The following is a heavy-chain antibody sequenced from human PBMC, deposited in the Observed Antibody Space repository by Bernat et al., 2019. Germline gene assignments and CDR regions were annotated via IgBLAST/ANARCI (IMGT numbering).Heavy chain of an antibody. CDR1: GGSISSSSYY. D-gene: IGHD6-19*01. V-gene: IGHV4-39*01. J-gene: IGHJ1*01. CDR3: ARQAVAGQRRSGYFQH. CDR2: IYYSGST. Sequence: QLQLQESGPGLVKPSETLSLTCTVSGGSISSSSYYWGWIRQPPGKGLEWIGSIYYSGSTYYNPSLKSRVTISVDTSKNQFSLKLSSVTAADTAVYYCARQAVAGQRRSGYFQHWGQGTLVTVSS.